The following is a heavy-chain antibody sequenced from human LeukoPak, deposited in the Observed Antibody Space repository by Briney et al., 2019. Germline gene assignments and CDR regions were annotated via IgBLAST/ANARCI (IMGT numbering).Heavy chain of an antibody. V-gene: IGHV4-4*02. J-gene: IGHJ5*02. CDR3: ARRADGVVDTAMVTWFDP. Sequence: TPSETLSLTCAVSGGSISSSNWWSWVRQPPGKGLEWIGEIYHSGSTNYNPSLKSRVTISVDTSKNQFSLKLSSVTAADTAVYYCARRADGVVDTAMVTWFDPWGQGTLVTVSS. CDR1: GGSISSSNW. CDR2: IYHSGST. D-gene: IGHD5-18*01.